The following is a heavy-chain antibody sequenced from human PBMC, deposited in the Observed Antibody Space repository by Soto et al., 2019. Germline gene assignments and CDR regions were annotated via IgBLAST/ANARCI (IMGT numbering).Heavy chain of an antibody. CDR1: GGSISSRSYY. D-gene: IGHD3-22*01. CDR2: IYYSGST. V-gene: IGHV4-39*01. CDR3: ASRRVGYYDSSGYYLNWFDP. Sequence: PSETLSLTCTVSGGSISSRSYYWGWIRQPPGKGLEWIGSIYYSGSTYYNPSLMSRVTISVDTSKNQFSLKLSSVTAADTAVYYCASRRVGYYDSSGYYLNWFDPWGQGTLVTVSS. J-gene: IGHJ5*02.